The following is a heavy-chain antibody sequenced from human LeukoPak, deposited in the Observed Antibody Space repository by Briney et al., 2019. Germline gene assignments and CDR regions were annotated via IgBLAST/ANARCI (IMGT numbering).Heavy chain of an antibody. CDR2: IYPGDSDT. CDR1: GYSFTSYW. CDR3: ARGYGDYEGHVAFDI. J-gene: IGHJ3*02. D-gene: IGHD4-17*01. Sequence: GESLKISCKGSGYSFTSYWIGWVGQMPGKGLEWMGVIYPGDSDTRYSPSFQGKVTISADKSISTAYLQWSSLKASDTAMYYCARGYGDYEGHVAFDIWGQGTMVTVSS. V-gene: IGHV5-51*01.